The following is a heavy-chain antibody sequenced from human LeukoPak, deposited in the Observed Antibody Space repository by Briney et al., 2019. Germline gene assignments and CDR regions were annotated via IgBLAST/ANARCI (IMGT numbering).Heavy chain of an antibody. D-gene: IGHD3-22*01. CDR2: INPNSSDT. CDR3: AREARRDGSSFDFDY. J-gene: IGHJ4*02. V-gene: IGHV1-2*02. Sequence: GTSVKVSCKASGYTFTGYYMHWVRQAPGQGLEWMGWINPNSSDTNYAQKFQGRVTMTRDTSISTAYMELSRLRSDDTAVYYCAREARRDGSSFDFDYWGQGTLVTVSS. CDR1: GYTFTGYY.